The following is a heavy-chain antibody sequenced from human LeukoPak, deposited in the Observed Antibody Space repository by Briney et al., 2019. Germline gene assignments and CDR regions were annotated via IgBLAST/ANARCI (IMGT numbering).Heavy chain of an antibody. D-gene: IGHD4-23*01. Sequence: GGSLRLSCAASGFTFSSYSMNWVRQAPGKGLEWVSSISSSSSYIYYADSVKGRFTISRDNAKNSLYLQMNSLRAEDTAVYYCAREDSDDFGGGYYYYYMDVWGKGTAVTVSS. V-gene: IGHV3-21*01. CDR1: GFTFSSYS. CDR2: ISSSSSYI. CDR3: AREDSDDFGGGYYYYYMDV. J-gene: IGHJ6*03.